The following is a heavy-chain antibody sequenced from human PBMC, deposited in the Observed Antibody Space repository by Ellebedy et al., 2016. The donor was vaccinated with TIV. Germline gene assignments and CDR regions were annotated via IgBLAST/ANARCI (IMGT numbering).Heavy chain of an antibody. CDR1: GFTVSNSG. CDR3: AGGSGSYSNFDY. CDR2: ISDNGDRT. J-gene: IGHJ4*02. D-gene: IGHD3-10*01. V-gene: IGHV3-23*01. Sequence: GGSLRLSXEASGFTVSNSGMSWVRQAPGKGLEWVSGISDNGDRTYFADSVKGRFTISRDNSKNTLYLQMNSLRAEDTAVYYCAGGSGSYSNFDYWGQGTLVTVSS.